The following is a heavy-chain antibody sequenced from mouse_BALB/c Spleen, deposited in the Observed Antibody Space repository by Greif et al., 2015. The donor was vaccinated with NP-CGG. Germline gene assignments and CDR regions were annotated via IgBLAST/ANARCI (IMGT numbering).Heavy chain of an antibody. CDR1: GYTFTSYW. CDR3: ARRDSSGYGY. V-gene: IGHV1-7*01. Sequence: QVQLKESGAELAKPGPSVKMSCKASGYTFTSYWMHWVKQRPGQGLEWIGYINPSTGYTEHNQKFKDKATLTADKSSSTAYMQLSSLTSEDSAVYYCARRDSSGYGYWGQGTTLTVSS. CDR2: INPSTGYT. D-gene: IGHD3-2*01. J-gene: IGHJ2*01.